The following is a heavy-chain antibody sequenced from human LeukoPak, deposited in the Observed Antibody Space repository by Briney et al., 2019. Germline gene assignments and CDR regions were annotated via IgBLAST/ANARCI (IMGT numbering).Heavy chain of an antibody. CDR3: ARLDYDYVWGSLDY. CDR1: GFTVSSNY. CDR2: IYSGGST. Sequence: GGSLRLSCAASGFTVSSNYMSWVRQAPGKGLEWVSVIYSGGSTYYADSVKGRFTISRDNSKNTLYLQMNSPRAEDTAVYYCARLDYDYVWGSLDYWGQGTLVTVSS. V-gene: IGHV3-66*02. D-gene: IGHD3-16*01. J-gene: IGHJ4*02.